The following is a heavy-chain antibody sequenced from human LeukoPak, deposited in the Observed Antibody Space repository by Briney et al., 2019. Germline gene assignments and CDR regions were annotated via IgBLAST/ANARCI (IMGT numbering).Heavy chain of an antibody. Sequence: GVSVTLPCAASRFMFRGYAVICVRHARGEGVECVSAISDTGYNTYYAGSVEGRFTISRHNSKNTLYVQMNSLRPEDTAASYYAKELTFNYDTPSYFQRWGQGTLATASS. CDR2: ISDTGYNT. D-gene: IGHD3-22*01. V-gene: IGHV3-23*01. CDR3: AKELTFNYDTPSYFQR. CDR1: RFMFRGYA. J-gene: IGHJ1*01.